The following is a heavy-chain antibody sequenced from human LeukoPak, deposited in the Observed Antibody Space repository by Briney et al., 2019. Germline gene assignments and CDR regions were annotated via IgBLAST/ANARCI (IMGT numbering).Heavy chain of an antibody. CDR1: GYTLTELS. D-gene: IGHD3-16*01. Sequence: GASVKVSCKASGYTLTELSMHWVRQAPGKGLEWMGGFDPEDGETIYAQKFQGRVTMTEDTSTDTAYMELSSLRSEDTAVYYCATVRLGDFAAYFFDYWGQGTLVTASS. V-gene: IGHV1-24*01. CDR2: FDPEDGET. J-gene: IGHJ4*02. CDR3: ATVRLGDFAAYFFDY.